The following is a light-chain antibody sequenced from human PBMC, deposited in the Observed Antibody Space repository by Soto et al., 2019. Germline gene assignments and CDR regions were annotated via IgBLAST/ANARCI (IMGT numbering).Light chain of an antibody. V-gene: IGKV3-11*01. J-gene: IGKJ5*01. CDR3: QQRGDWPPIT. CDR2: NAC. CDR1: QSVSTF. Sequence: EIVLTQSPATLSLSPGERAILSCRASQSVSTFLAWFQQKPGQPPRLLIYNACNRTTGIPARFSGSGSGTDFTLTISSLEPEDFAVYYCQQRGDWPPITFGQGKRLEIK.